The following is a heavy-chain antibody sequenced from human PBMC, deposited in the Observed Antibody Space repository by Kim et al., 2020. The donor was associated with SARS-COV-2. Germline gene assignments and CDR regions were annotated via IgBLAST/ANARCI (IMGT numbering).Heavy chain of an antibody. D-gene: IGHD1-26*01. V-gene: IGHV4-4*06. CDR3: ARGGMGAAAFDY. Sequence: TSTRCLTGRVTMSIDTSKNDFSLKLRSVTAADTAVYYCARGGMGAAAFDYWGQGALVTVSS. J-gene: IGHJ4*02.